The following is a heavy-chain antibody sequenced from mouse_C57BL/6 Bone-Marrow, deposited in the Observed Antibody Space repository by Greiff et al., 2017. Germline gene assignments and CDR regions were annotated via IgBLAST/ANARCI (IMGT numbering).Heavy chain of an antibody. V-gene: IGHV1-82*01. D-gene: IGHD1-1*01. Sequence: VQLVESGPELVKPGASVKISCKASGYAFSSSWMNWVKQRPGKGLEWIGRIYPGDGDTNYNGKFKGKATLTADKSSSTAYMQLSSLTSEDSAVYFCARERLELPLDYWGQGTTLTVSS. J-gene: IGHJ2*01. CDR1: GYAFSSSW. CDR2: IYPGDGDT. CDR3: ARERLELPLDY.